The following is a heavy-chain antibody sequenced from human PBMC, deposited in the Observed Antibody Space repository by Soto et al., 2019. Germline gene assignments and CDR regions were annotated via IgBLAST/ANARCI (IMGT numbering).Heavy chain of an antibody. D-gene: IGHD3-3*01. J-gene: IGHJ4*02. V-gene: IGHV1-18*04. Sequence: ASVKVSCKASGYTFTSYGISWVRQVPGQGLEWMGWISAYNGNTNYAQKLQGRVTMTTDTSTSTAYMELRSLRSDDTAVYYCAREGLYYDFWSGYWNYWGQGTLVTVSS. CDR1: GYTFTSYG. CDR3: AREGLYYDFWSGYWNY. CDR2: ISAYNGNT.